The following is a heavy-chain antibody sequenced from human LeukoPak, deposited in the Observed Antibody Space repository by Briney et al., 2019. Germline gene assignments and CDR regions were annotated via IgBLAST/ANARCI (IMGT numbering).Heavy chain of an antibody. Sequence: SETLSLTCAVYGGSFSGYYWSWIRQPPGKGLEWIGSIYYSGSTYYNPSLKSRVTISVDTSKNQFSLKLSSVTAADTAVYYCARGTTVTTLGSWGQGTLVTVSS. D-gene: IGHD4-17*01. CDR2: IYYSGST. CDR3: ARGTTVTTLGS. CDR1: GGSFSGYY. J-gene: IGHJ5*02. V-gene: IGHV4-34*01.